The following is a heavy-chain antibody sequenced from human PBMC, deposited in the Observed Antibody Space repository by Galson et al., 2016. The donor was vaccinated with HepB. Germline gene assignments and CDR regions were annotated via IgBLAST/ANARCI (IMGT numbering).Heavy chain of an antibody. V-gene: IGHV1-8*01. CDR3: ARGHCGITDCDKRYCFDP. J-gene: IGHJ5*02. CDR1: GYTFTNND. D-gene: IGHD2-2*01. Sequence: QSGAEVTKPGASVKVSCKASGYTFTNNDINWVRQAPGQGPENLGWININTGTTGYAQRFQGRITMTRNTSISTAYMELRGLTSEDTAVYYCARGHCGITDCDKRYCFDPWGQGTLVTVSS. CDR2: ININTGTT.